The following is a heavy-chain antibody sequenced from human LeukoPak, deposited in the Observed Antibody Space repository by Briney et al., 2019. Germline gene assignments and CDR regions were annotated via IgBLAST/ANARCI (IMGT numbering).Heavy chain of an antibody. V-gene: IGHV4-34*01. J-gene: IGHJ4*02. CDR3: ARGGAKPYSAKRSGGSFYFDY. Sequence: SETLSLTCAVYGGSFSGYYWSWIRQPPGKGLEWIGEINHSGSTNYNPSLKSRVTISVDTSKNQFSLKLSSVTAADTAVYYCARGGAKPYSAKRSGGSFYFDYWGQGTLVTVSS. D-gene: IGHD2-15*01. CDR2: INHSGST. CDR1: GGSFSGYY.